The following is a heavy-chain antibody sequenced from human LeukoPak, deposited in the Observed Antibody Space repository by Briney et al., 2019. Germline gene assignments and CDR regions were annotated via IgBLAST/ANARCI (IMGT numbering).Heavy chain of an antibody. Sequence: PSETLSLTCSVSGGSISSSSYYWGWIRQPPGKGLEWIGYIYSSGSTTYNPSLKSRVTISLDTSKNQFSLKLTSVTAADTAVYYCARTGGSYRSDWPLDYWGQGTLVTVSS. V-gene: IGHV4-61*05. CDR3: ARTGGSYRSDWPLDY. D-gene: IGHD6-19*01. CDR1: GGSISSSSYY. J-gene: IGHJ4*02. CDR2: IYSSGST.